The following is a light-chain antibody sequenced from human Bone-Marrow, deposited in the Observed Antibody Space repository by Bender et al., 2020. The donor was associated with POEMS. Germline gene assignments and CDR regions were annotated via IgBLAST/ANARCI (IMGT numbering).Light chain of an antibody. Sequence: QSALTQSASVSGSPGQSITISCTGTSSDIGGYNYVSWYQQHPGKAPKLMILDVNNRPSGVSNRFSGSKSGNTASLTISGLQAEDEADYFCISYTSSSTLVFGGGTKLTVL. CDR1: SSDIGGYNY. J-gene: IGLJ3*02. CDR3: ISYTSSSTLV. CDR2: DVN. V-gene: IGLV2-14*03.